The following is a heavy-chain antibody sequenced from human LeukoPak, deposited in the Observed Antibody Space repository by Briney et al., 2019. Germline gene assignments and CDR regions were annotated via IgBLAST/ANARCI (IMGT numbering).Heavy chain of an antibody. D-gene: IGHD3-22*01. CDR2: IYTSGST. V-gene: IGHV4-4*07. CDR1: GGSISSYY. CDR3: ARGLNYYDSSGRPHWYFDL. J-gene: IGHJ2*01. Sequence: SETLSLTCTVSGGSISSYYWSWIRQPAGKGLEWIGRIYTSGSTNYNPSLKSRVTMSVDTSKNQFSLKLSSVTAADTAVYYCARGLNYYDSSGRPHWYFDLWGRGTLVTVSS.